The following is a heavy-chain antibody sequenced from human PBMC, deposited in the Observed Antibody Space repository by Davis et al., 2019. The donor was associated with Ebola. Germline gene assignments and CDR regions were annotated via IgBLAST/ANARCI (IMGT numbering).Heavy chain of an antibody. V-gene: IGHV3-73*01. CDR3: EVAVAGTGYMDV. CDR1: GFTFSGSA. J-gene: IGHJ6*02. CDR2: IRSKANSYAT. Sequence: GGSLRLSCAASGFTFSGSAMHWVRQASGKGLEWVGRIRSKANSYATAYAASVKGRFTISRDDSKNTAYRQMNSLKTEDTAVYYCEVAVAGTGYMDVWGQGTTVTVSS. D-gene: IGHD6-19*01.